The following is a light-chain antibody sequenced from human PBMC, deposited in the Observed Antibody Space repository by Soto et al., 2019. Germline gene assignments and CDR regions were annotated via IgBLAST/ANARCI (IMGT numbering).Light chain of an antibody. CDR1: QSISSL. CDR3: QQYNSYPLT. CDR2: KAS. J-gene: IGKJ5*01. Sequence: DLQMTQSPSTLSASVGDRVTITCRASQSISSLLAWYQQKPGRAPTLLIYKASTLESGVPSRFSGSGSVTEFSLTISSLQPDDSATYYCQQYNSYPLTFGQGTRLEIK. V-gene: IGKV1-5*03.